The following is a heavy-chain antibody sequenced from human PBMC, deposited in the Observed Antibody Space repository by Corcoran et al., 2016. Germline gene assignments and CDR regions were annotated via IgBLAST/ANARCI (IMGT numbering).Heavy chain of an antibody. CDR1: GFTFSSYG. CDR3: AKGASSTSLDY. Sequence: QVQLVESGGGVVQPGRSLRLSCAASGFTFSSYGMHWVRQAPGKGLEWVAVISYDGSNKYYADSVKGRFTISRDNSKNTLYLQMNSLRAEDTAVYYCAKGASSTSLDYWGQGTLVTVSS. J-gene: IGHJ4*02. CDR2: ISYDGSNK. D-gene: IGHD2-2*01. V-gene: IGHV3-30*18.